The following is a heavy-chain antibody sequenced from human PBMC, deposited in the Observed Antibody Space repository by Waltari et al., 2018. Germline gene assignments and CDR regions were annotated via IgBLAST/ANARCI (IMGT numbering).Heavy chain of an antibody. Sequence: QVQLQESGPGLVKPSQTLSLTCTVSGGSISSGSYYWSWIRQPAGKGLEWIGRIYTSGSTNYNPSLKSRVTISVDTSKNQFSLKLSSVTAADTAVYYCARDGKRFGGRLYYYCGMDVWGQGTTVTVSS. D-gene: IGHD3-10*01. V-gene: IGHV4-61*02. CDR1: GGSISSGSYY. CDR3: ARDGKRFGGRLYYYCGMDV. J-gene: IGHJ6*02. CDR2: IYTSGST.